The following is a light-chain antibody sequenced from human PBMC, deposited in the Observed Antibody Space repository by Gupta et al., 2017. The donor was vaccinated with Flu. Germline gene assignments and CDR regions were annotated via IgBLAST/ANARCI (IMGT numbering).Light chain of an antibody. V-gene: IGLV3-25*02. Sequence: SYELTQPPSVSVSPGQTDTITCSGDALPNQHGYWYQQKPGQAPILVIYRSTQRPSGIPGRFSGSRSGTTVTLTISGVQTEDEADYYCQSADSSGSWVFGGGTKLTVL. CDR2: RST. CDR3: QSADSSGSWV. CDR1: ALPNQH. J-gene: IGLJ3*02.